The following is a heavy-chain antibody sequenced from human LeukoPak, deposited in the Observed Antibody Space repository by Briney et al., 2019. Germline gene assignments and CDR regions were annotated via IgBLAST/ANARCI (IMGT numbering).Heavy chain of an antibody. CDR3: ARAPHCGDYGTHFDY. V-gene: IGHV4-31*03. J-gene: IGHJ4*02. CDR2: IYYSGST. CDR1: GGSISSGGYY. D-gene: IGHD4-17*01. Sequence: SETLSLTCTVSGGSISSGGYYWSWIRQHPGQGLEWIVYIYYSGSTYYNPSLKSRVTISVDTSKNQFSLKLSSVTAADTAVYYCARAPHCGDYGTHFDYWGQGTLVTVSS.